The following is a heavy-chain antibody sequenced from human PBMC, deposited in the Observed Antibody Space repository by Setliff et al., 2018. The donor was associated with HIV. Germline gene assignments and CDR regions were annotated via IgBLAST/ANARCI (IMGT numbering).Heavy chain of an antibody. CDR3: ARDRYYDSSGYIPFDI. D-gene: IGHD3-22*01. Sequence: SETLSLTCTVSGGSISSHYWSWIRQPAGKGLEWIGRIYTSGSTNYNPSLKSRVTMSVDTSKNQFSLKLSSVTAADTAVYYCARDRYYDSSGYIPFDIWGQGTMVTVS. V-gene: IGHV4-4*07. CDR1: GGSISSHY. CDR2: IYTSGST. J-gene: IGHJ3*02.